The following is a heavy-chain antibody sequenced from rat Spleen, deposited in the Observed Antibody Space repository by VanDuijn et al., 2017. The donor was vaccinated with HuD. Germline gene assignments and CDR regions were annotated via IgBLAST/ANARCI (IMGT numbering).Heavy chain of an antibody. Sequence: EVQLVESDGGLVQPGRSLKLSCAASGFTFSDYYMAWVRQAPTKGLEWVATISYDGSSTYYRDSVKGRFTISRDNAKSTLYLQMDSLRSEDTATYYCARQASYYYSSYISYVMDAWGQGASVTVSS. V-gene: IGHV5-29*01. CDR3: ARQASYYYSSYISYVMDA. CDR1: GFTFSDYY. J-gene: IGHJ4*01. D-gene: IGHD1-2*01. CDR2: ISYDGSST.